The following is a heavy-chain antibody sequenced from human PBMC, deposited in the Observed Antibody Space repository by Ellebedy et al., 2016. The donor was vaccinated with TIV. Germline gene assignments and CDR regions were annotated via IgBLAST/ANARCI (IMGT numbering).Heavy chain of an antibody. V-gene: IGHV1-2*02. Sequence: AASVKVSCKASGYTFTGYYMHWVRQAPGQGLEWMGWINPNSGGTNYAQKFQGRVTMIEDTSTDTAYMELSSLRSEDTAVYYCATDITGAVAGYYYYGMDVWGQGTTVTVSS. CDR1: GYTFTGYY. D-gene: IGHD6-19*01. CDR2: INPNSGGT. CDR3: ATDITGAVAGYYYYGMDV. J-gene: IGHJ6*02.